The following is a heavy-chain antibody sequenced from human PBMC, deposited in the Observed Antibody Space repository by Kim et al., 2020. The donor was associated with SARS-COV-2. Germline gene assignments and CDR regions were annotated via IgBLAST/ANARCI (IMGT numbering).Heavy chain of an antibody. J-gene: IGHJ5*02. D-gene: IGHD6-19*01. V-gene: IGHV1-18*01. CDR3: ARAWVAGTVWFDP. Sequence: YAQELQGRVTMTTDTSTSTAYMELRSLRSDDTAVYYCARAWVAGTVWFDPWGQGTLVTVSS.